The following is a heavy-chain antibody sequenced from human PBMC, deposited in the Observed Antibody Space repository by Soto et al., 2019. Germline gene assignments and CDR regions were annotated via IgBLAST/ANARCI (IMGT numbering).Heavy chain of an antibody. CDR1: GFTFSSYA. V-gene: IGHV3-23*01. J-gene: IGHJ4*02. CDR2: ISGSGGST. Sequence: HPGGSLRLSCAASGFTFSSYARSWVRQAPGKGLEWVSAISGSGGSTYYADSVKGRFTISRDNSKNTLYLQMNSLRAEDTAVYYCAKARFGQLWYSEVDYWGQGTLVTVSS. CDR3: AKARFGQLWYSEVDY. D-gene: IGHD5-18*01.